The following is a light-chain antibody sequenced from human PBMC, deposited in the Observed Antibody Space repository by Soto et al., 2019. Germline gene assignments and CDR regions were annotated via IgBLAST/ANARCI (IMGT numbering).Light chain of an antibody. J-gene: IGKJ4*01. CDR3: QQFNSYPLLT. Sequence: AIQLTQSPSSLSASVGDRVTITCRASQGISSALAWYQQKPGKAPKLLIYDASSLESEVPSRFSGSGSGTDFTLTIRSLQPEDVATYYCQQFNSYPLLTFGGGTKVEIK. CDR2: DAS. V-gene: IGKV1-13*02. CDR1: QGISSA.